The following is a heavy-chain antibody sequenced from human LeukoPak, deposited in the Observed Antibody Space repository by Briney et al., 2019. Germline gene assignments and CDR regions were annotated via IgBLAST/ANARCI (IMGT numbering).Heavy chain of an antibody. J-gene: IGHJ4*02. Sequence: GASVKVSCKVSRYTLTELSMHWVRQAPGKGLEWMGGFDPEDGETIYAQKFQGRVTMTEDTSTDTAYMELSSLRSEDTAVYYCATDSGYDLGLDYWGQGTLVTVSS. CDR1: RYTLTELS. CDR2: FDPEDGET. D-gene: IGHD5-12*01. CDR3: ATDSGYDLGLDY. V-gene: IGHV1-24*01.